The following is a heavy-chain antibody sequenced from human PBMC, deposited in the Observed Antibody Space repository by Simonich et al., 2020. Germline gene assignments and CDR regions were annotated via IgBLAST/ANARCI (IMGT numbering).Heavy chain of an antibody. J-gene: IGHJ3*02. Sequence: ELQLVQSGEEVKKPGESLKISCKGSGYSFTNYWIGWGRQMPGKGLEWMGIIYPGDSDTRYSPSFQGQVTISAAKTISTAYLQWSSMKASETDMYYCARQLNDFDIWGQGTMVTVSS. D-gene: IGHD1-1*01. CDR3: ARQLNDFDI. CDR2: IYPGDSDT. V-gene: IGHV5-51*01. CDR1: GYSFTNYW.